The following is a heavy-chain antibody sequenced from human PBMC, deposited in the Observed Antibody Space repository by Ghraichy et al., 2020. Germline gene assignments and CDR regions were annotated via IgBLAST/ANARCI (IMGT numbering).Heavy chain of an antibody. CDR1: GGSISTYY. D-gene: IGHD2-2*01. Sequence: SETLSLTCTVSGGSISTYYWNWIRQPPGKGLEWIGYIYYSGSTNYNPSLESRVTISLDTSKNQFSLRLTSVTAADTAVYYCARRICSSTFCYPPEDNWLDPWGPGILVTVSS. CDR2: IYYSGST. J-gene: IGHJ5*01. CDR3: ARRICSSTFCYPPEDNWLDP. V-gene: IGHV4-59*08.